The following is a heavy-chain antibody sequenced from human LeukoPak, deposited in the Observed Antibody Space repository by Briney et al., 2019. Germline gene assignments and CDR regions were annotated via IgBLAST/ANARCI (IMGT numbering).Heavy chain of an antibody. CDR2: ISYDGSNK. J-gene: IGHJ4*02. CDR1: GFTFSSYA. D-gene: IGHD4-17*01. CDR3: ARVADPNGDYASQYFDY. Sequence: GGSLRLSCTASGFTFSSYAMHWVRQAPGKGLEWVAVISYDGSNKYYANSVKGRFTTSRDNSKNTLYLQMNSLRAEDTAVYYCARVADPNGDYASQYFDYWGQGTLVTVSS. V-gene: IGHV3-30*04.